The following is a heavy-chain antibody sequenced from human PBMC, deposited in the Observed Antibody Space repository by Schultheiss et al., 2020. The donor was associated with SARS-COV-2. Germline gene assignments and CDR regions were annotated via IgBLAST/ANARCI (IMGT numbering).Heavy chain of an antibody. CDR3: AKAVGWGRDIVVVPAAH. CDR2: ISSSGSTI. V-gene: IGHV3-21*04. D-gene: IGHD2-2*01. Sequence: GGSLRLSCAAAGFTFSSYSMNWVRQAPGKGLEWVSSISSSGSTIYYADSVKGRFTISRDNAKNSLYLQMNSLRAEDTAVYYCAKAVGWGRDIVVVPAAHWGQGTLVTVSS. CDR1: GFTFSSYS. J-gene: IGHJ4*02.